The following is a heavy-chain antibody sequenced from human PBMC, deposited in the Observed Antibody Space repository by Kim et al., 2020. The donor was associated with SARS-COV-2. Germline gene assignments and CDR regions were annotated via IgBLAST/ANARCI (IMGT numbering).Heavy chain of an antibody. Sequence: LTISRDNSKNTLYLQMNSLRAEDTAVYYCAKEGRNCSGGSCHFGGYYFDYWGQGTLVTVSS. J-gene: IGHJ4*02. V-gene: IGHV3-30*02. CDR3: AKEGRNCSGGSCHFGGYYFDY. D-gene: IGHD2-15*01.